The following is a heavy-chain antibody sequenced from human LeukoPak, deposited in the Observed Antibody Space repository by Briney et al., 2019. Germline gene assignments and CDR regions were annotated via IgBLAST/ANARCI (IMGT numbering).Heavy chain of an antibody. J-gene: IGHJ4*02. CDR3: AKGMYNWNDFFFDY. CDR1: GFTFSNYF. CDR2: ISGSGGST. D-gene: IGHD1-1*01. V-gene: IGHV3-23*01. Sequence: GGSLRLSCSASGFTFSNYFMHWVRQAPGKGLEWVSAISGSGGSTYYADSVKGRFTISRDNSKNTLYLQMNSLKAEDTAVYYCAKGMYNWNDFFFDYWGQGTLVTVSS.